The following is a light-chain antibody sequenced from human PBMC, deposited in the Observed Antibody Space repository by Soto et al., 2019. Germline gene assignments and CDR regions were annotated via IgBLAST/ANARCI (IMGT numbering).Light chain of an antibody. CDR1: QSLLHSDGKTH. V-gene: IGKV2D-29*01. CDR2: EVS. CDR3: MQSIQLPWT. J-gene: IGKJ1*01. Sequence: DVVLTQTPLSLSVTPGQPASISCKSSQSLLHSDGKTHLCWYLQKAGQPPQVLIYEVSNRFSGVPERFSGSGSGKDFPLRISRVEAEDVGVYYCMQSIQLPWTFGQGTKVEVK.